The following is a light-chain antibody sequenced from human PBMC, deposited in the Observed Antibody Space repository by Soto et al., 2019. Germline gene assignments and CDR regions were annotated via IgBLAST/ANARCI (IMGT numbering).Light chain of an antibody. V-gene: IGKV1-5*01. CDR3: QQFRGT. CDR1: QSVSRQ. Sequence: DIQLTQSPSFLSASVGDRVTITCRASQSVSRQLAWYQQKPGKAPKLLVYDASTLESGVPSRFSGSGSGTEFTLTISSLLPDDFATYYCQQFRGTFGQGTKVDIK. CDR2: DAS. J-gene: IGKJ1*01.